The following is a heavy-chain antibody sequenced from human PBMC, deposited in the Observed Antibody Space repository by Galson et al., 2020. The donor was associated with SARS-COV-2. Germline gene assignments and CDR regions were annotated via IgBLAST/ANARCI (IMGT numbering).Heavy chain of an antibody. CDR1: GFTFDDYT. D-gene: IGHD3-10*01. V-gene: IGHV3-43*01. Sequence: GGSLRLSCAASGFTFDDYTMHWVRQAPGKGLEWVSLLSWDGGSTYYADSVKGRFTISRDNSKNSLYLQMNSLRTEDTALYYCAKAMVRGVIPRAEVDYWGQGTLVTVSS. J-gene: IGHJ4*02. CDR3: AKAMVRGVIPRAEVDY. CDR2: LSWDGGST.